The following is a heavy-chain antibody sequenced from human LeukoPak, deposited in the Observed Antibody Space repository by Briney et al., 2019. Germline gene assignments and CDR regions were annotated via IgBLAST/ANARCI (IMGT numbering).Heavy chain of an antibody. D-gene: IGHD3-10*01. CDR1: GFTFSSYE. CDR2: ISSSGSTI. J-gene: IGHJ4*02. CDR3: ARVQYGSGSYSADY. V-gene: IGHV3-48*03. Sequence: PGGSLRLSCAASGFTFSSYEMNWVRQAPGKGLEWVSYISSSGSTIYYADSVKGRFTISRDNAKNSLYLQMNSLRAEDTAVYYCARVQYGSGSYSADYWGQGTLVTVSS.